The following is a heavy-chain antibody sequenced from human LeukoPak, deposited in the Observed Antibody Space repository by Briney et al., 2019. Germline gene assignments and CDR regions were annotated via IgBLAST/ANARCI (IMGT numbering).Heavy chain of an antibody. J-gene: IGHJ4*02. Sequence: GASVKASCKASGYTFTGYYIHWVRQAPGQGLEWMGWINPNSGGTHYAQNFQGRVTMTRDTSVSTAYMELNRLGSDDTAVYYCATGPSGWFQFDYWGQGTLVTVSS. V-gene: IGHV1-2*02. CDR1: GYTFTGYY. CDR3: ATGPSGWFQFDY. D-gene: IGHD6-19*01. CDR2: INPNSGGT.